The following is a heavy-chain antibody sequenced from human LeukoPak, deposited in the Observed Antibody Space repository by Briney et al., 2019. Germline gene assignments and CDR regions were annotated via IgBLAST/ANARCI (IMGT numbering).Heavy chain of an antibody. CDR2: IKEDGSEK. V-gene: IGHV3-7*04. CDR3: ARVRPRGYSSSWYYFDY. Sequence: PGGSLRLSCAASGFTFSTYWMSWVRQAPGKGLEWVANIKEDGSEKNYVDSVKGRFTISRDNAKNSLYLQMNSLRAEDTAVYHCARVRPRGYSSSWYYFDYWGPGTLVTVSS. D-gene: IGHD6-13*01. J-gene: IGHJ4*02. CDR1: GFTFSTYW.